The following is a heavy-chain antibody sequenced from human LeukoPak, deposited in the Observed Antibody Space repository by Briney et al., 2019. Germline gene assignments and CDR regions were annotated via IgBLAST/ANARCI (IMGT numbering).Heavy chain of an antibody. CDR1: GGTFSSYA. CDR3: ARDRGIVGATGYFDY. J-gene: IGHJ4*02. CDR2: IIPVFGTA. D-gene: IGHD1-26*01. V-gene: IGHV1-69*01. Sequence: GSSVKVSCKASGGTFSSYAISWVRQAPGQGLEWMGGIIPVFGTANYAQKFQGRVTITADESTSTAYMELSSLRSEDTAVYYCARDRGIVGATGYFDYWGQGTLVTVSS.